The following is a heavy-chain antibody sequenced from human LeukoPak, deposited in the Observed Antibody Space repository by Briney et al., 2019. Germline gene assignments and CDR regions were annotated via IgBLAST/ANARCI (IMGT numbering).Heavy chain of an antibody. D-gene: IGHD3-10*01. CDR2: ISYDGSNK. J-gene: IGHJ4*02. CDR1: GFTFSSYA. CDR3: ARDFIGVRRGSGFDY. Sequence: QPGGSLRLSCAASGFTFSSYAMHWVRQAPGKGLEWVAVISYDGSNKYYADSVKGRFTISRDNSKNTLYLQMNGLRAEDTAVYYCARDFIGVRRGSGFDYWGQGTLVTVSS. V-gene: IGHV3-30*04.